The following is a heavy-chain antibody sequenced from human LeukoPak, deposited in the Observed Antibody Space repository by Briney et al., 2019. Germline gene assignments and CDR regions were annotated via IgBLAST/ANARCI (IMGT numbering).Heavy chain of an antibody. Sequence: SETLSLTCTVSGGSISSYYWSWIRQPPGKGLEWIGYIYYSGSTYYNPSLKSRVTISVDMSKNQFSLKLSSVTAADTAVYYCARGIVVVPAAIEWFDPWGQGTLVTVSS. J-gene: IGHJ5*02. CDR1: GGSISSYY. CDR2: IYYSGST. CDR3: ARGIVVVPAAIEWFDP. D-gene: IGHD2-2*01. V-gene: IGHV4-59*12.